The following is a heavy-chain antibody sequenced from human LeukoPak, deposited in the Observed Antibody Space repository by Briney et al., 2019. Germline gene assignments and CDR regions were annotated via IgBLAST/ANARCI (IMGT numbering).Heavy chain of an antibody. Sequence: ASVKVSCKASGYTFTSYGISWVRQAPGQGLEWMGWISAYNGSTNYAQKLQGRVTMTTDTSTSKTYMELKRLRSDDTAVYFCARSGFCSGGSWYDAFDIWGQGTMVTVSS. CDR2: ISAYNGST. D-gene: IGHD2-15*01. CDR3: ARSGFCSGGSWYDAFDI. CDR1: GYTFTSYG. J-gene: IGHJ3*02. V-gene: IGHV1-18*01.